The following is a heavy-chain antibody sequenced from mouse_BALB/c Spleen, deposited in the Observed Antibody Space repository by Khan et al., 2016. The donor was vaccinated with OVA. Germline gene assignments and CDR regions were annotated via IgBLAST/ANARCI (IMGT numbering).Heavy chain of an antibody. Sequence: QVQLQQSGPELVKPGASVKMSCKASGYSFTDYIISWVKQRTGQGLQWIGEIYPGSGSLYSNEKFKGKATLTADKSSNTAYMQLSSLTSEDSAVSFLSRRDFGNSYPGFAYWGQGTLVTVSA. CDR3: SRRDFGNSYPGFAY. D-gene: IGHD1-1*01. J-gene: IGHJ3*01. CDR1: GYSFTDYI. V-gene: IGHV1-77*01. CDR2: IYPGSGSL.